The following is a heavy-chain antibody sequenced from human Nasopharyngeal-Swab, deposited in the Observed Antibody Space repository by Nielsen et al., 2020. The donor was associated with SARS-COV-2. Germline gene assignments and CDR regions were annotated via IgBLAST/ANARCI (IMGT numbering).Heavy chain of an antibody. J-gene: IGHJ6*02. CDR3: ARAFDLNWKGGMDV. Sequence: GESLKISCAASGFTFSSYDMHWVRQATGIGLEWVSAIGTAGDTYYPGSVKGRFTISRENAKNSLYLQMNSLRAGDTAVYYCARAFDLNWKGGMDVWGQGTTVTVSS. CDR2: IGTAGDT. V-gene: IGHV3-13*01. CDR1: GFTFSSYD. D-gene: IGHD1-1*01.